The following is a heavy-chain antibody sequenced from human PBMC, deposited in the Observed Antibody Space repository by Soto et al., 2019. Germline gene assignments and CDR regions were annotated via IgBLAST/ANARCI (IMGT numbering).Heavy chain of an antibody. CDR2: IYYSGST. Sequence: SLSITCTVPVGSISSGGYYWSWILQHPGKGLEWIGYIYYSGSTYYNPSLKSRVTISVDTSKNQFSLKLSSVTAADTAVYYCARAIGNYYDSSGFFDGEHFDYWGQGTLVTVSS. V-gene: IGHV4-31*03. CDR3: ARAIGNYYDSSGFFDGEHFDY. D-gene: IGHD3-22*01. CDR1: VGSISSGGYY. J-gene: IGHJ4*02.